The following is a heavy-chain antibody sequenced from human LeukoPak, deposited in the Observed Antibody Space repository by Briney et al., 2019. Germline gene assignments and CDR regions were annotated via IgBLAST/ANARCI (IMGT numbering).Heavy chain of an antibody. Sequence: GGSLSLSCAASGFTLSNAWMSWVRQAPGRGLEWVGRLKSKTDGGTTDYAAPVKGRFTISRDDSKNTLHLQMNSLKTDDTAVYYCTTELWGNYFDYWGQGTLVTVSS. J-gene: IGHJ4*02. CDR1: GFTLSNAW. CDR3: TTELWGNYFDY. CDR2: LKSKTDGGTT. D-gene: IGHD3-16*01. V-gene: IGHV3-15*01.